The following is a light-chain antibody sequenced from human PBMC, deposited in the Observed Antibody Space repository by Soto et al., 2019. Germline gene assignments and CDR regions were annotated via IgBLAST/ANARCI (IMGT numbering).Light chain of an antibody. Sequence: QTVVTQSPSASASLGASVKLTCTLSSGHSSYAIAWHQQQPEKGPRYLMKLNSDGSHSKGDGIPDRFSGSSSGAERYLTISSLQSEDEADYYCQTWGTGCRRVFGGGTKLTVL. J-gene: IGLJ3*02. CDR3: QTWGTGCRRV. V-gene: IGLV4-69*01. CDR2: LNSDGSH. CDR1: SGHSSYA.